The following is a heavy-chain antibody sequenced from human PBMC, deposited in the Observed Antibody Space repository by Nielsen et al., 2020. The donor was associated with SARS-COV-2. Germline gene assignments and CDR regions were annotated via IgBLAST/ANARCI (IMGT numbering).Heavy chain of an antibody. D-gene: IGHD3-3*01. V-gene: IGHV1-3*01. Sequence: ASVKVSCKASGYTFTSYAMHWVRQAPGQRLEWMGWINAGNGNTKYSQKFQGRVTITRDTSASTAYMELSSLRSEDTAVYYCARDPQYYDFWSGYYTGKGGGWFDPWGQGTLVTVSS. CDR3: ARDPQYYDFWSGYYTGKGGGWFDP. CDR1: GYTFTSYA. J-gene: IGHJ5*02. CDR2: INAGNGNT.